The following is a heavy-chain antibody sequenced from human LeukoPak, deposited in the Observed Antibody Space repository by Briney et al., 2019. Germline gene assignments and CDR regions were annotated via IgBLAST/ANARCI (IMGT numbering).Heavy chain of an antibody. CDR2: INPNSGGT. V-gene: IGHV1-2*02. J-gene: IGHJ4*02. CDR1: GYTFTGYY. Sequence: ASVKVSCKASGYTFTGYYMHWVRQAPGQGLEWMGWINPNSGGTNYAQKFQGRVTMTRDTSISTAYMELSRLRSDDTAVYYCARDGSGSYYGTIQFDYWGQGTLVTVSS. D-gene: IGHD3-10*01. CDR3: ARDGSGSYYGTIQFDY.